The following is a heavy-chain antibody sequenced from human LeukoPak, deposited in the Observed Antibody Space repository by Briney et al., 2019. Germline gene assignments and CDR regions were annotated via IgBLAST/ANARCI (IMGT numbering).Heavy chain of an antibody. CDR3: AKRITYYYGSGYGMDV. CDR1: GFTFSSYG. D-gene: IGHD3-10*01. Sequence: GGSLRLSCAASGFTFSSYGMHWVRQAPGKGLEWVAVISHDGSNKYYADSVKGRFTISRDNSKNTLYLQMNSLRAEDTAVYYCAKRITYYYGSGYGMDVWGKGTTVTVSS. J-gene: IGHJ6*04. CDR2: ISHDGSNK. V-gene: IGHV3-30*18.